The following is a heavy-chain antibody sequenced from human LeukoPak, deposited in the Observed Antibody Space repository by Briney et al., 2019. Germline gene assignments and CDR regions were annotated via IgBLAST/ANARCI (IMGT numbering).Heavy chain of an antibody. Sequence: PSETLSLTCTVSGGTVRSYYWSWIRQTPGKGLEWIGYTSYSGTGDTNYNPSLQSRVTFSIDMSRNQFSLTLNSVTAADTVVYYCARSFDSTGYYYGFESWGQGTLVTVSS. D-gene: IGHD3-22*01. V-gene: IGHV4-59*02. CDR3: ARSFDSTGYYYGFES. CDR1: GGTVRSYY. CDR2: TSYSGTGDT. J-gene: IGHJ4*02.